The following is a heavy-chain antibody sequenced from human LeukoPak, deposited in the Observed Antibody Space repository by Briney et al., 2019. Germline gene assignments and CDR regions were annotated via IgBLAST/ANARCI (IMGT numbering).Heavy chain of an antibody. D-gene: IGHD5-12*01. CDR2: ISSSGSTI. V-gene: IGHV3-48*03. Sequence: PGGSLRLSCAASGFTFSSYEMNWVRQAPGKGLEWVSYISSSGSTIYYADSVKGRFTISRDNAENSLYLQMNSLRAEDTAVYYCARGDVDIVATIDLPYHFDYWGQGTLVTVSS. CDR1: GFTFSSYE. CDR3: ARGDVDIVATIDLPYHFDY. J-gene: IGHJ4*02.